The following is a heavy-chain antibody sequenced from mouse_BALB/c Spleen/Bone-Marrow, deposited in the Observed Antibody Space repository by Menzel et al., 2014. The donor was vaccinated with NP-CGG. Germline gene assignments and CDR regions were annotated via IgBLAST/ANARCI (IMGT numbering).Heavy chain of an antibody. CDR3: AKQDYYRYDYAMDY. CDR2: IWGDGST. D-gene: IGHD2-14*01. V-gene: IGHV2-3*01. Sequence: QVQLQQSGTGLVSPSQSLSITCTVSGFSLTSYGVSWVRQSPGKGLEWLGVIWGDGSTNYHSALISRLSISKDNSKSQVFLKLSSLQTDDTATYYCAKQDYYRYDYAMDYWGQGTSVTVSS. J-gene: IGHJ4*01. CDR1: GFSLTSYG.